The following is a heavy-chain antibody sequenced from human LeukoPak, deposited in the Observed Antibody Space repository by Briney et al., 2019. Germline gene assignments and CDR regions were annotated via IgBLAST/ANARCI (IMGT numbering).Heavy chain of an antibody. CDR2: ISSSGSTI. J-gene: IGHJ4*02. V-gene: IGHV3-48*03. CDR1: GFTFSSYE. D-gene: IGHD1-7*01. Sequence: GGSLRLSCAASGFTFSSYEMNWVRQAPGKWLEWVSYISSSGSTIYYADSVKGRFTISRDNAKNSLYLQMNSLRAEDTAVYYCARATGTTNYWGQGTLVTVSS. CDR3: ARATGTTNY.